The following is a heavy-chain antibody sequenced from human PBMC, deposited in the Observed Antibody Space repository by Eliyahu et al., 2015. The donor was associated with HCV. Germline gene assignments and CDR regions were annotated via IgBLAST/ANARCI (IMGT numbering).Heavy chain of an antibody. V-gene: IGHV1-3*01. CDR2: INVGNGNT. D-gene: IGHD6-19*01. J-gene: IGHJ4*02. CDR3: ATAEQWLDPLLY. CDR1: GYSVSDYA. Sequence: QVQLVQSEAEVKKPGASVKISCKASGYSVSDYALHWVRQAPGQRFEWLGWINVGNGNTKSSLKFRSRVTITWDTSATTSYLEVNSLTSEDTALYYCATAEQWLDPLLYWGQGTLVTVSS.